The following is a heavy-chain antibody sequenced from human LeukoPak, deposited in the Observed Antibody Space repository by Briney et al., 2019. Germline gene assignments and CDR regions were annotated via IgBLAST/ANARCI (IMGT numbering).Heavy chain of an antibody. CDR3: ARGIAVAGTGDY. CDR2: ISTYNGNT. D-gene: IGHD6-19*01. J-gene: IGHJ4*02. V-gene: IGHV1-18*01. CDR1: GYTFTDSG. Sequence: ASVKVSCKTSGYTFTDSGISWVRQDPGLGLEWMGWISTYNGNTHYAQKLQGRVTMTTDTSTRTAYMELRSLRSDDTAMYYCARGIAVAGTGDYWGQGTLVTVSS.